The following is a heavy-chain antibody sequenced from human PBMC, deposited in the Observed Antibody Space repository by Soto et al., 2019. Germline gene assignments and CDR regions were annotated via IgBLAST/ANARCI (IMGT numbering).Heavy chain of an antibody. J-gene: IGHJ4*02. V-gene: IGHV3-30-3*01. D-gene: IGHD1-1*01. CDR1: GFTFSSYA. CDR3: ATTIRRATGDY. Sequence: VQLVESGGGVVQPGRSLRLSCAASGFTFSSYAMHWVRQAPGKGLEWVAVISYDGSNKYYADSVKGRFTISRDNSKNTLYLQMNSLRAEDTAVYYCATTIRRATGDYWGQGTLVTVSS. CDR2: ISYDGSNK.